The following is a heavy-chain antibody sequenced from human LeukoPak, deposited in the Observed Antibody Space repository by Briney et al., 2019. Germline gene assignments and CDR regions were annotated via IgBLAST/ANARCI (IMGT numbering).Heavy chain of an antibody. D-gene: IGHD7-27*01. CDR1: GFTFSNYV. CDR3: ARDLPTLTGENWFDP. J-gene: IGHJ5*02. Sequence: GGSLRLSCAASGFTFSNYVMSWVRQAPGKGLEWVSVIYSGGSTYYADSVKGRFTISRDNSKNTLYLQMNSLRAEDTAVYYCARDLPTLTGENWFDPWGQGTLVTASS. CDR2: IYSGGST. V-gene: IGHV3-53*01.